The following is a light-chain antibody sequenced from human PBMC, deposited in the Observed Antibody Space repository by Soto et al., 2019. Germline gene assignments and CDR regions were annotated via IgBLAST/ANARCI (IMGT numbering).Light chain of an antibody. CDR2: EVS. Sequence: QSALTQPPSASGSPGQSVTISCTGTSSDVGGYNYVSWYQQHPGRAPKLMIYEVSQRPSGVPDRFSGSKSGNTASLAISGLQSEDEADYYCAAWDDSLNALLFGGGTKLTVL. CDR3: AAWDDSLNALL. V-gene: IGLV2-8*01. J-gene: IGLJ2*01. CDR1: SSDVGGYNY.